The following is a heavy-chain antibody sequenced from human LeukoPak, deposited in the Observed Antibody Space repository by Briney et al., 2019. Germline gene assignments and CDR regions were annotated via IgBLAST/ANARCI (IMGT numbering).Heavy chain of an antibody. D-gene: IGHD3-10*01. CDR3: ARGGSGSYSSDY. V-gene: IGHV3-21*01. CDR1: GFSFSSYS. CDR2: ISSSSSYI. J-gene: IGHJ4*02. Sequence: GGSLRLSCAASGFSFSSYSMNWVRQAPGKGLEWVSSISSSSSYIYYADSVKGRFTISRDNAKNSLYLQMNSLRAEDTAVYYYARGGSGSYSSDYWGQGTLVTVSS.